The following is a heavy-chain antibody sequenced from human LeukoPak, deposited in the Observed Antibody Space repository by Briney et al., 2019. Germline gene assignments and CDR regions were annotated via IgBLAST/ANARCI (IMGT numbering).Heavy chain of an antibody. D-gene: IGHD5-12*01. V-gene: IGHV3-23*01. CDR3: AKDPYRASSGLVDY. CDR1: GFTFSNYA. J-gene: IGHJ4*02. Sequence: GGSLRLSCAPSGFTFSNYAVSWVRQAPGKGLEWVSSISGSGGTTYYADSVKGRFTISRDNSKNTLYLQMNSLRSEDTAVYYCAKDPYRASSGLVDYWGQGTLVTVSS. CDR2: ISGSGGTT.